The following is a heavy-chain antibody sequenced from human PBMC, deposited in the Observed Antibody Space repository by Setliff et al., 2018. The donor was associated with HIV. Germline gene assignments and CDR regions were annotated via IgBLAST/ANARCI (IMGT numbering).Heavy chain of an antibody. J-gene: IGHJ3*02. CDR1: GYTFTSYI. CDR3: ARSRYDSGGYPDAFDI. V-gene: IGHV1-18*01. D-gene: IGHD3-22*01. CDR2: ISAYNGNT. Sequence: ASVKVSCKASGYTFTSYIMNWVRQAPGQGLEWMGWISAYNGNTTYAQKFQGRVTMTTDTSTSTAYMELRSLRSDDTAVYYCARSRYDSGGYPDAFDIWGQGTMVTVSS.